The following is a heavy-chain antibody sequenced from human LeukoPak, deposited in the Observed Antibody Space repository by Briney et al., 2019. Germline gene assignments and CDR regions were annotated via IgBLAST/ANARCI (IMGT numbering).Heavy chain of an antibody. J-gene: IGHJ5*02. CDR3: ARDLRVRGSKGWFDP. V-gene: IGHV4-39*07. Sequence: PSETLSLTCTVSGGSITSTTYYWGWIRQPPGKGLEWIGSIYYSGSTYYNPSLKSRVTISVDTSKNQFSLKLSSVTAADTAVYYCARDLRVRGSKGWFDPWGQGTLVTVSS. D-gene: IGHD3-10*01. CDR1: GGSITSTTYY. CDR2: IYYSGST.